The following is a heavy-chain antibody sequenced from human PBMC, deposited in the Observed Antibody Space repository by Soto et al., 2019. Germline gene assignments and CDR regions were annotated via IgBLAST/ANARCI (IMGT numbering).Heavy chain of an antibody. CDR1: GFTFSSYA. CDR3: VRGRSTSSELLY. J-gene: IGHJ4*02. V-gene: IGHV3-30-3*01. CDR2: ISYDGSNK. Sequence: GGSLRLSCAASGFTFSSYAMHWVRQAPGKGLVWVAVISYDGSNKYYADSVKGRFTISRDNAKNTLFLQMNSLTTEDTAVYYCVRGRSTSSELLYWGQGTLVTVSS. D-gene: IGHD6-6*01.